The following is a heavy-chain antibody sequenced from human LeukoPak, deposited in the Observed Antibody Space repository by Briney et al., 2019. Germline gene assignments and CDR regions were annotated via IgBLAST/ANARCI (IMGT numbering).Heavy chain of an antibody. CDR1: GFNFSTYW. D-gene: IGHD4-17*01. CDR2: IKTDGSST. V-gene: IGHV3-74*01. J-gene: IGHJ4*02. CDR3: ATVSVRVRFDY. Sequence: PGGSLRLSCTASGFNFSTYWMHGVRQVPGKGLVWVSRIKTDGSSTSYADSVKGRFTISRDSAKNKLYLQMNSLRAEDTAVYYCATVSVRVRFDYWGQGALVAVSS.